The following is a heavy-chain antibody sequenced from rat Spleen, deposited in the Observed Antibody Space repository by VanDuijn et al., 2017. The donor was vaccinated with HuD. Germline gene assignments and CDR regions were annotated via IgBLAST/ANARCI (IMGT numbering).Heavy chain of an antibody. CDR3: TTDRVPGYKDWFAY. CDR2: ISSGGGST. D-gene: IGHD1-4*01. J-gene: IGHJ3*01. CDR1: GFTFSDYY. V-gene: IGHV5-27*01. Sequence: EVQLVESDGGLVQPGRSLKLSCAASGFTFSDYYMAWVRQAPTNGLEWVAYISSGGGSTYYRDSVKGRFTISRDNAKSTLYLQMDSLRSEDTATYYCTTDRVPGYKDWFAYWGQGTLVTVSS.